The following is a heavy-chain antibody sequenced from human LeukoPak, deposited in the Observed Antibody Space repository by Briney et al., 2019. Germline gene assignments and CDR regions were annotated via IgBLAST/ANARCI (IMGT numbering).Heavy chain of an antibody. CDR3: ARLLATWDYYYMDV. CDR2: IYSGGST. V-gene: IGHV3-66*04. Sequence: GGSLRLSCAASGFTVSSNYMSWVRQAPGTGLEGVSVIYSGGSTYYADSVKGRFTISRDNAKNSVYLQMNSLRDEDTAVYFCARLLATWDYYYMDVWGKGTTVTVSS. CDR1: GFTVSSNY. J-gene: IGHJ6*03. D-gene: IGHD3-3*02.